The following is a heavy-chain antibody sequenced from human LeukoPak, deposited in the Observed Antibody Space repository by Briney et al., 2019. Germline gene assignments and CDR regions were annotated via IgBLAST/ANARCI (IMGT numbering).Heavy chain of an antibody. J-gene: IGHJ5*01. Sequence: SETLSLTCTVSGGSMSSSSYYWGWIRQPPGKGLEWIGSIYYSGNTYYNPSLKSRVTISVDTSKNQFYMKLSSVTAADTAVYHCARHIQVAFRVSRLGWFDSWGQGTLVTVSS. D-gene: IGHD3-3*02. V-gene: IGHV4-39*01. CDR1: GGSMSSSSYY. CDR2: IYYSGNT. CDR3: ARHIQVAFRVSRLGWFDS.